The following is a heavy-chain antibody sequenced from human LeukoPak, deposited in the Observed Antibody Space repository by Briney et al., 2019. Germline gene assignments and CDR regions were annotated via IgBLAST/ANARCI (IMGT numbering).Heavy chain of an antibody. Sequence: SETLSLTCTVSGGSISSYYWSWIRQPAGKGLEWIGRIYTSGSTNYNPSLKSRVTMLVDTSKNQFSLKLSSVTAADTAVYYCARVERRVAAAGTFRWFDHWGQGTLVTVSS. D-gene: IGHD6-13*01. CDR2: IYTSGST. CDR1: GGSISSYY. J-gene: IGHJ5*02. V-gene: IGHV4-4*07. CDR3: ARVERRVAAAGTFRWFDH.